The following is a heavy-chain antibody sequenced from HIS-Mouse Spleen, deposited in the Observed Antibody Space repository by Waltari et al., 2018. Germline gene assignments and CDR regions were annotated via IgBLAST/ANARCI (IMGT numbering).Heavy chain of an antibody. CDR3: AKGGLMVYAIGDY. V-gene: IGHV3-33*06. CDR1: GFTFSSYG. Sequence: AASGFTFSSYGMHWVRQAPGKGLEWVAVIWYDGSNKYYADSVKGRFTISRDNSKNTLYLQTNSLRAEDTAVYYCAKGGLMVYAIGDYWGQGTLVTVSS. CDR2: IWYDGSNK. D-gene: IGHD2-8*01. J-gene: IGHJ4*02.